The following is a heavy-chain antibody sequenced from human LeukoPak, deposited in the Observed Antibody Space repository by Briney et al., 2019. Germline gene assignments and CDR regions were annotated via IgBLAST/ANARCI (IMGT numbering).Heavy chain of an antibody. J-gene: IGHJ4*02. CDR2: ISYDGSNK. Sequence: GGSLRLSCAASGFTFSSYAMHWVRQAPGKGLEWVAVISYDGSNKYYADSVKGRFTIPRDNSKNTLYLQMNSLRAEDTAVYYCARDYSSGWYLFDYWGQGTLVTVSS. CDR3: ARDYSSGWYLFDY. V-gene: IGHV3-30*04. D-gene: IGHD6-19*01. CDR1: GFTFSSYA.